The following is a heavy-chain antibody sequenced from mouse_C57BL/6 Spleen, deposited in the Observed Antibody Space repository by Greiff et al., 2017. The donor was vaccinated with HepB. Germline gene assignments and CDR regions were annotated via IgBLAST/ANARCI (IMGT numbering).Heavy chain of an antibody. D-gene: IGHD4-1*01. V-gene: IGHV7-3*01. J-gene: IGHJ2*01. CDR2: IRNKANGYTT. CDR1: GFTFTDYY. CDR3: ARRGTGNYFDY. Sequence: EVKLLESGGGLVQPGGSLSLSCAASGFTFTDYYMSWVRQPPGKALEWLGFIRNKANGYTTEYSASVKGRFTISRDNSQSILHLQMNALRAEDSATYYCARRGTGNYFDYWGQGTTLTVSS.